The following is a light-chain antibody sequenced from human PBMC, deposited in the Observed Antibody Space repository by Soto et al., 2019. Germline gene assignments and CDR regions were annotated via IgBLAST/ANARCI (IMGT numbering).Light chain of an antibody. CDR3: QQSYSTPLFT. Sequence: IQMTQSPSSLSASVGDRVTITCRASQDIGTDLGWYQQKPGKAPNLLIYAASSLQSGVPSRFSGSGSGTDFTLTISSLQPEDFATYYCQQSYSTPLFTFGPGTKVDIK. CDR2: AAS. J-gene: IGKJ3*01. V-gene: IGKV1-39*01. CDR1: QDIGTD.